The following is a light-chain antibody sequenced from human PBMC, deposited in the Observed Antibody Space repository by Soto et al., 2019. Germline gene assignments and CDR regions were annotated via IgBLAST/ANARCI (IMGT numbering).Light chain of an antibody. CDR2: GAS. V-gene: IGKV3-20*01. CDR1: QTVSTNF. CDR3: QQYGTSPFT. J-gene: IGKJ5*01. Sequence: EIVLTQSPGTLSLSPGERATLSCRASQTVSTNFLAWYQQKAGQAPRLLMYGASSRATGIPDRFSGSGSGTDFTLTISRLEPEDFAVYYCQQYGTSPFTFGQGTRLEIK.